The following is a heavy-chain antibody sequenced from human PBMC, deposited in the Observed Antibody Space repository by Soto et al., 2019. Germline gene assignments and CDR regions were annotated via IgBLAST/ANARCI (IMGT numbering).Heavy chain of an antibody. CDR2: IYPGDSDT. D-gene: IGHD2-2*01. V-gene: IGHV5-51*01. J-gene: IGHJ6*02. CDR1: GYSFTSYW. CDR3: ARHEWGYCCSTSCYDYYGIDV. Sequence: GESLKISCKGSGYSFTSYWIGWVRQMPGKGLEWMGIIYPGDSDTRYSPSFQGQVTISADKSISTAYLQWSSLKASDTAMYYCARHEWGYCCSTSCYDYYGIDVRAQGTTVTVSS.